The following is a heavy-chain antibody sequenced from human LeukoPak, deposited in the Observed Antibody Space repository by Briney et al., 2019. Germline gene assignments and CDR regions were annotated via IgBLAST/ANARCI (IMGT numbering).Heavy chain of an antibody. V-gene: IGHV3-21*01. CDR2: ISSSSSYI. J-gene: IGHJ4*02. CDR1: GFTFSSYG. D-gene: IGHD6-6*01. CDR3: ARDHQQLVLD. Sequence: GRSLRLSCAASGFTFSSYGMHWVRQAPGKGLEWVSSISSSSSYIYYADSVKGRFTISRDNAKNSLYLQMNSLRAEDTAVYYCARDHQQLVLDWGQGTLVTVSS.